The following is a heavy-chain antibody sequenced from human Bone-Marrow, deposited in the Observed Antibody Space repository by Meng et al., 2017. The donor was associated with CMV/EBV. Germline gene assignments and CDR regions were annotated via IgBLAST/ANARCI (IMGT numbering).Heavy chain of an antibody. CDR3: VTVRYTTEGSTYYRSFDY. V-gene: IGHV3-7*01. D-gene: IGHD2/OR15-2a*01. CDR2: IKEDGSEQ. J-gene: IGHJ4*02. Sequence: GESLKISCEASGFLFNSYSMNWVRQTPGKGLEWVANIKEDGSEQHYVESVKGRFTISRDNAKNSLYLQMNSLRVEDTAVYYCVTVRYTTEGSTYYRSFDYWGQGTLVTVSS. CDR1: GFLFNSYS.